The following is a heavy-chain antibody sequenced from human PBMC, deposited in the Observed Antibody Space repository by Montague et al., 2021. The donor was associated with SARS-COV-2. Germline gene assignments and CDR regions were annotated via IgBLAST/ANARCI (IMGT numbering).Heavy chain of an antibody. V-gene: IGHV4-4*07. J-gene: IGHJ6*02. CDR1: GGSISSYY. D-gene: IGHD3-16*01. CDR3: ARDHMIKLFMVYYYGMDV. CDR2: IYPSGST. Sequence: SETLSLTCTVSGGSISSYYWSWIRQPAGKGLEWIGRIYPSGSTKYNPSLKSRVTMSVDTSKNQFSLKLSSVTAADTAVYYCARDHMIKLFMVYYYGMDVWGQGTTVTVSS.